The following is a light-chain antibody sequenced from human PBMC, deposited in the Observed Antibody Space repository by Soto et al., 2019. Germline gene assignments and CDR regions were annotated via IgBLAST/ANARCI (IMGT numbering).Light chain of an antibody. J-gene: IGLJ1*01. CDR3: GTWDSSLSAYV. Sequence: QSVLTQPPSVSAAPGQKFTISCSGSNSNIGNNYVSWYQQLPGTAPKLLIYENDKRPSGIPDRFSGSKSGTSATLGITGLQTGDEADYYCGTWDSSLSAYVFGTGTKVTAL. CDR2: END. V-gene: IGLV1-51*02. CDR1: NSNIGNNY.